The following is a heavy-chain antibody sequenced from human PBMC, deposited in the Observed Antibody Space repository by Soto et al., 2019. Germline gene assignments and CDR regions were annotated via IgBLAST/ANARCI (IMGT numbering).Heavy chain of an antibody. D-gene: IGHD2-15*01. CDR3: AKGGRFSGSKPIDY. Sequence: EVQLLESGGGLVQPGGSLRLSCAASGFTFSSYAMSWVRQAPGKGLEWVSAISGSGGSTYYADSVKGRFTISRDNSKNTLYLQMNSLIAEDTAVYYCAKGGRFSGSKPIDYWGQGTLVTVSS. CDR2: ISGSGGST. V-gene: IGHV3-23*01. CDR1: GFTFSSYA. J-gene: IGHJ4*02.